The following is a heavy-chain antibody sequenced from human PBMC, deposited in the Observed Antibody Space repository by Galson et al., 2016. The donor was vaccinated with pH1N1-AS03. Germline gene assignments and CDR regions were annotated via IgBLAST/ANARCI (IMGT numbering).Heavy chain of an antibody. J-gene: IGHJ4*02. V-gene: IGHV3-11*04. D-gene: IGHD3-10*02. CDR3: ARVSGGSRLLIFDF. CDR1: GFTFSDYD. CDR2: ISSSSSPI. Sequence: SLRLSCAASGFTFSDYDMSWIRQAPGKGLEWVSSISSSSSPIYYADPVKGRFTTSRDNAKNSVYLQMNSLRAEETAVYYCARVSGGSRLLIFDFWGQGTLVTVSS.